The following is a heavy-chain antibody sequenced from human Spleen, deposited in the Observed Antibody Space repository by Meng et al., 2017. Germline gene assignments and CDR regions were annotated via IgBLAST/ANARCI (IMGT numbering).Heavy chain of an antibody. V-gene: IGHV3-23*01. CDR1: GFTFSSYA. D-gene: IGHD3-10*01. CDR3: AKDYYGSGSYYNGGY. Sequence: GESLKISCAASGFTFSSYAMSWVRQAPGKGLEWVSGISGSGGSTYYADSVKGRFTISRDNSKNTVYLQMNSLRAEDTAVYYCAKDYYGSGSYYNGGYWGQGTLVTVSS. J-gene: IGHJ4*02. CDR2: ISGSGGST.